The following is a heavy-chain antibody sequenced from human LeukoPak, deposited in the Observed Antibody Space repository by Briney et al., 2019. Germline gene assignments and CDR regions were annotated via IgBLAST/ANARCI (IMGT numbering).Heavy chain of an antibody. J-gene: IGHJ3*02. CDR3: ASYCSGGSCYSAGGDAFDI. CDR2: INHSGST. D-gene: IGHD2-15*01. V-gene: IGHV4-34*01. CDR1: GGSFSGYY. Sequence: PSETLSLTCAVYGGSFSGYYWSWIRHPPGKGLEWIGEINHSGSTNYNPSLKSRVTISVDTSKNQFSLKLSSVTAADTAVYYCASYCSGGSCYSAGGDAFDIWGQGTMVTVSS.